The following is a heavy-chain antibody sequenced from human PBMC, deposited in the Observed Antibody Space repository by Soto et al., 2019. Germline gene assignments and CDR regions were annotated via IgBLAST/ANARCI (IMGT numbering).Heavy chain of an antibody. J-gene: IGHJ4*02. CDR1: GFTFSSYS. CDR3: ARAAAAGELDY. V-gene: IGHV3-21*01. D-gene: IGHD6-13*01. Sequence: GGSLRLSCAASGFTFSSYSMNWVRQAPGKGLEWVSSISSSSSYIYYADSVKGQFTISRDNAKNSLYLQMNSLRAEDTAVYYCARAAAAGELDYWGQGTLVTVSS. CDR2: ISSSSSYI.